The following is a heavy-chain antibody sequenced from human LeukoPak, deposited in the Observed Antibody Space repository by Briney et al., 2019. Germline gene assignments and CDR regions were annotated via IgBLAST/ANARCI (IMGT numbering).Heavy chain of an antibody. Sequence: PGGSLRLSCAVSGLTFSRYAMSWVRQAPGKGLEWVSAISESGAGTYYSDSVKGRFTISRDNSKNPLSLHMNSLRAEDTAVYYCAKDIAQGYTFGSIEQDYWGQGTLVTVSS. J-gene: IGHJ4*02. CDR3: AKDIAQGYTFGSIEQDY. CDR1: GLTFSRYA. D-gene: IGHD5-18*01. V-gene: IGHV3-23*01. CDR2: ISESGAGT.